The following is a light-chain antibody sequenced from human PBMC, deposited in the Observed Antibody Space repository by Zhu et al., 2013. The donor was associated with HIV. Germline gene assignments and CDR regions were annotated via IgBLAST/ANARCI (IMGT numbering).Light chain of an antibody. CDR1: SSNIENNY. J-gene: IGLJ2*01. CDR3: GTWDSSLSAGRV. Sequence: QSVLTQPPSVSAAPGQKVTISCSGSSSNIENNYVCWYQHLPGTAPKFLIYDNNKRFSGIPDRFSGSKSGTSATLGITGLQSGDEADYYCGTWDSSLSAGRVFGGGTKLTVL. V-gene: IGLV1-51*01. CDR2: DNN.